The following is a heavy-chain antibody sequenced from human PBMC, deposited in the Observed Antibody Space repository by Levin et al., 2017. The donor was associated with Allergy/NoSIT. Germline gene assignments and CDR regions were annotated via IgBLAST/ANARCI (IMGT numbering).Heavy chain of an antibody. CDR3: ARGIVVIPPATLSPIDY. V-gene: IGHV3-30*04. D-gene: IGHD2-2*01. CDR2: ISSDGSNK. CDR1: GFTFNTYA. J-gene: IGHJ4*02. Sequence: QAGGSLRLSCAASGFTFNTYAMHWVRQAPGKGLEWVAVISSDGSNKYYADSVKGRFTISRDNSKNTLYLQMNSLRAEDTAVYYCARGIVVIPPATLSPIDYWGQGTLVTVSS.